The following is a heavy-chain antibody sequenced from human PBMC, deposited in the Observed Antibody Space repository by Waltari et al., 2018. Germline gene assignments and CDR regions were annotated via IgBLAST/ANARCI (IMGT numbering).Heavy chain of an antibody. CDR3: ARDRITGTVWFDP. Sequence: VQLSESGGGLAQPGGSLRLSCVASEFTLSNSAMSWVRQAPGKGLEWIGRIYTSGSTNYNPSLKSRVTISVDTSKNQFSLKLSSVTAADTAVYYCARDRITGTVWFDPWGQGTLVTVSS. V-gene: IGHV4-4*08. J-gene: IGHJ5*02. CDR2: IYTSGST. CDR1: EFTLSNSA. D-gene: IGHD1-20*01.